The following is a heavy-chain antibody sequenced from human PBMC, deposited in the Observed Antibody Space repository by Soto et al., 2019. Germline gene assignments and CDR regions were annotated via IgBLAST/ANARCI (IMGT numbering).Heavy chain of an antibody. V-gene: IGHV1-69*13. Sequence: SVKVSCKASGGSFSGQAVSWVRQAPGRGLEWMGGIIPIFHTTNYARKFQGRLTITADESTSTASMELTSLTSADTAVYHCGSVPNWGQGTQVTVSS. CDR1: GGSFSGQA. CDR2: IIPIFHTT. CDR3: GSVPN. J-gene: IGHJ1*01.